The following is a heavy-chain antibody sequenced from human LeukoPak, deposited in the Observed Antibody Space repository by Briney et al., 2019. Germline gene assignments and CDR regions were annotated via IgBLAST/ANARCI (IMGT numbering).Heavy chain of an antibody. D-gene: IGHD4-17*01. CDR2: ISNDGSNE. CDR1: GFTFSSYG. J-gene: IGHJ4*02. CDR3: ARGDYGDYHFDY. Sequence: GRSLRLSCAASGFTFSSYGMHWVRQAPGKGLEWVAVISNDGSNEYYADSVKGRFTISRDNSKNTLYLQMNSLRAEDTAVYYCARGDYGDYHFDYWGQGTLVTVSS. V-gene: IGHV3-30*03.